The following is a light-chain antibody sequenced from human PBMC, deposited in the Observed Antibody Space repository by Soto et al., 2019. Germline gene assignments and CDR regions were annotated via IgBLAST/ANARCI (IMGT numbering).Light chain of an antibody. CDR2: GAS. V-gene: IGKV3-15*01. Sequence: VMTQSPAILSVSPGERATLSCRASQSVSTNVAWYQQIPGQTPRLLIYGASTRTTGIPVRLSGSGSGTEFTLTISSLQSEDFAVYYCHQYDDGPYTFGQGTKVEI. J-gene: IGKJ2*01. CDR1: QSVSTN. CDR3: HQYDDGPYT.